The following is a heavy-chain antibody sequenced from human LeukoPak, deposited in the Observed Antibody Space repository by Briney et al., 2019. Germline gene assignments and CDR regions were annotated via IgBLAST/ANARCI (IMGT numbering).Heavy chain of an antibody. CDR3: ARGVWYSSGWYADY. D-gene: IGHD6-19*01. Sequence: PSETLSLTCAVSGGSISSSNWWSWVRQPPGKGLEWIGYIYYSGSTNYNPSLKSRVTISVDTSKNQFSLKLSSVTAADTAVYYCARGVWYSSGWYADYWGQGTLVTVSS. V-gene: IGHV4-4*02. CDR1: GGSISSSNW. J-gene: IGHJ4*02. CDR2: IYYSGST.